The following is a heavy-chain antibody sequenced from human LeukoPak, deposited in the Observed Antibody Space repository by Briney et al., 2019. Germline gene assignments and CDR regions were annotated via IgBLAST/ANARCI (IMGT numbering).Heavy chain of an antibody. CDR3: ARDHGSGGSCYSDY. V-gene: IGHV3-53*01. D-gene: IGHD2-15*01. CDR2: IYSGGST. Sequence: GGSLRLSCAASGFTVSSNYMSWVRQAPGKGLEWVSVIYSGGSTYYADSVKGRFTTSRDNSKNTLYLQMNSLRAEDTAVYYCARDHGSGGSCYSDYWGQGTLVTVSS. J-gene: IGHJ4*02. CDR1: GFTVSSNY.